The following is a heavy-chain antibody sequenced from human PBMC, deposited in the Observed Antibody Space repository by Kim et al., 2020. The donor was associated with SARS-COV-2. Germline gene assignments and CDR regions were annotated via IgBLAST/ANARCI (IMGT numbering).Heavy chain of an antibody. V-gene: IGHV3-9*01. J-gene: IGHJ3*02. D-gene: IGHD2-15*01. Sequence: VKGRLTISRDNAKNSLYLQMDSLRTEDTALYYCAKDACSGGTCYSDAFHIWGQGTMVTVSS. CDR3: AKDACSGGTCYSDAFHI.